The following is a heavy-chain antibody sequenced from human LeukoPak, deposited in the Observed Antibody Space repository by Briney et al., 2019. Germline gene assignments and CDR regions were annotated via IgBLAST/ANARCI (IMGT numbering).Heavy chain of an antibody. CDR1: GFTFGDYA. V-gene: IGHV3-49*04. J-gene: IGHJ4*02. CDR3: TRASAYYFDSSGFEY. Sequence: PGGSLRLSCTVSGFTFGDYAVSWVRQAPGKGLEWVGFIRSKAYGGTTDYAASVKGRFAISRDDSKTIAYLQMNSLKTEDTAVYYCTRASAYYFDSSGFEYWGQGTLVTVSS. CDR2: IRSKAYGGTT. D-gene: IGHD3-22*01.